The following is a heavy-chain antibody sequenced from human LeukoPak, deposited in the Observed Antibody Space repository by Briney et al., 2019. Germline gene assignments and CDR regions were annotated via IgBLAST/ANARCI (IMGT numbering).Heavy chain of an antibody. V-gene: IGHV4-59*01. J-gene: IGHJ2*01. CDR1: GGSISSYY. D-gene: IGHD6-13*01. CDR3: AREQIYSSSSHWYFDL. CDR2: IYYSGST. Sequence: PSETLSLTCNVSGGSISSYYWSWIRQPPGKALEWIGYIYYSGSTNYIPSLKSRVTISVDTSKNQFSLKLSSVPAADTAVYYCAREQIYSSSSHWYFDLWGRGTLVTVSS.